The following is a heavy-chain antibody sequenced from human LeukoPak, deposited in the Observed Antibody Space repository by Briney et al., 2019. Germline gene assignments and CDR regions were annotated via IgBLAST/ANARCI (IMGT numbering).Heavy chain of an antibody. CDR3: ARDEMRYFDWLLYHFDY. V-gene: IGHV3-33*01. D-gene: IGHD3-9*01. J-gene: IGHJ4*02. CDR2: IWYDGSNK. CDR1: GFTFSSYG. Sequence: GRSLRLSCAASGFTFSSYGMLWVRQAPGKGLEWVAVIWYDGSNKYYADSVKGRFTISRDNSKNTLYLQMNSLRAEDTAVYYCARDEMRYFDWLLYHFDYWGQGTLVTVSS.